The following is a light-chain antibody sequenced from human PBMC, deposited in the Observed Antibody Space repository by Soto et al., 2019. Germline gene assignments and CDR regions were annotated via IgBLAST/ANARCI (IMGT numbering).Light chain of an antibody. Sequence: EIVLTQSPGTLSLSPGERATLSCRASQSVSSSYLAWYQQKPGQAPRLLIYGASSRATGIPDRFSGSGSGTDFTLTISRLEPEDFAVYYCQQYGSSLFTFGTGTKVD. J-gene: IGKJ3*01. CDR1: QSVSSSY. V-gene: IGKV3-20*01. CDR2: GAS. CDR3: QQYGSSLFT.